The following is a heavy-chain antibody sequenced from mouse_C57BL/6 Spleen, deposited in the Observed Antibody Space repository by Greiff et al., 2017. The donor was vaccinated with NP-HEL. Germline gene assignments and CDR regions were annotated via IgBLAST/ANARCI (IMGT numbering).Heavy chain of an antibody. CDR2: IDPSDSYT. J-gene: IGHJ3*01. V-gene: IGHV1-69*01. Sequence: QVQLQQPGAELVMPGASVKLSCKASGYTFTSYWMHWVKQRPGQGLEWIGEIDPSDSYTNYNPKFKGKSTLTVDKSSSTAYMKLRSLTSEDSAVYYCASTVVARGWFADWGQGTLVTVSA. CDR3: ASTVVARGWFAD. D-gene: IGHD1-1*01. CDR1: GYTFTSYW.